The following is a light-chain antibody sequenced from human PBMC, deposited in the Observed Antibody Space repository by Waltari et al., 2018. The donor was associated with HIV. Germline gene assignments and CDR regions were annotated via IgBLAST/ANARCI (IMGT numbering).Light chain of an antibody. CDR2: WAS. V-gene: IGKV4-1*01. CDR1: PSLLYSSNNKIY. CDR3: QQYYSTPWA. J-gene: IGKJ1*01. Sequence: EILMTKYTDSLTVSLAERATTNFKPSPSLLYSSNNKIYLAWYQQKPGQPPKLLIYWASTRESGVPDRFSGSGSGTDFTLTISSLQAEDVAVYYCQQYYSTPWAFGQGNKVEIK.